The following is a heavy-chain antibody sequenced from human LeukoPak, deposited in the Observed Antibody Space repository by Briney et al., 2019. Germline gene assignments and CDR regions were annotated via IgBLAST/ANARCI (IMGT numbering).Heavy chain of an antibody. Sequence: PSETLSLTCSVSGGSISSDTYYWGWIRQPPGKGLEWIGSIYYSGSTYYNPSLGSRVTISVDTSKNRFSLKLSSVTAADTAVYYCASGLTETTYHAIFFDYWGQGTLVTVSS. J-gene: IGHJ4*02. D-gene: IGHD4-17*01. V-gene: IGHV4-39*01. CDR3: ASGLTETTYHAIFFDY. CDR2: IYYSGST. CDR1: GGSISSDTYY.